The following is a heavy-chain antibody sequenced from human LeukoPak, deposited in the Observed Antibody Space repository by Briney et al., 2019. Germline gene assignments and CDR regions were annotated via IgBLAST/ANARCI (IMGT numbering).Heavy chain of an antibody. D-gene: IGHD3-22*01. CDR3: ARLAISGYYGLH. Sequence: HGESLKRSCKASGYSFATYRIAWVRQMPGKDLEWVGILYPDDSDTRYSPSFQGQVTISADKSISTAYLQWRSLKASDTAMYYCARLAISGYYGLHWGQGALVTVSS. J-gene: IGHJ4*02. CDR1: GYSFATYR. CDR2: LYPDDSDT. V-gene: IGHV5-51*01.